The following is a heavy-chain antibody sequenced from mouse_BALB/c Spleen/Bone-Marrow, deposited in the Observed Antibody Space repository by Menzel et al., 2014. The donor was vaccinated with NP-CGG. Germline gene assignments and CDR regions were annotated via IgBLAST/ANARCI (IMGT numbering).Heavy chain of an antibody. D-gene: IGHD2-4*01. CDR1: GYTFXSYW. J-gene: IGHJ2*01. Sequence: VQLQQSGAELAKPGASVKMSCKASGYTFXSYWMHWVKQRPGQGLEWIGYINPSTGYTEYNQKFKDKATLTADKSSSTAYMQLSSLTSEDSAVYYCAESTMITLDYWGQGTTLTVSS. CDR2: INPSTGYT. V-gene: IGHV1-7*01. CDR3: AESTMITLDY.